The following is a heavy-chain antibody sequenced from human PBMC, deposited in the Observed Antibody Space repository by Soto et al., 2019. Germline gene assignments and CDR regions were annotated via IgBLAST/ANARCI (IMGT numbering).Heavy chain of an antibody. CDR2: TYYRSKWYN. D-gene: IGHD5-18*01. CDR3: ETVSTDTAMYYGLDV. J-gene: IGHJ6*02. CDR1: GDSVSSNSAV. Sequence: SQTLSLTCVISGDSVSSNSAVWNWIRQSPSRGLEWLGRTYYRSKWYNDYAVSVKSRININPDTTKNQFSLQLNSVTPEDTAVYYCETVSTDTAMYYGLDVWGQGTKVTVSS. V-gene: IGHV6-1*01.